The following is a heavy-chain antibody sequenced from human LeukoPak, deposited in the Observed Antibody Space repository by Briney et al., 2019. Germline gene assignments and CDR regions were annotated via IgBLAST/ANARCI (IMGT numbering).Heavy chain of an antibody. D-gene: IGHD2-21*02. CDR3: ARDEGLVTNFDY. V-gene: IGHV3-30-3*01. Sequence: GRSLRLSCAASEFTFSSYAMHWVRQAPGKELEWVAVVSYDGSNKYYADSVKGRFTISRDNSKNTLYLQMNSLRDEDTAVYYCARDEGLVTNFDYWGQGTLVTVSS. CDR2: VSYDGSNK. CDR1: EFTFSSYA. J-gene: IGHJ4*02.